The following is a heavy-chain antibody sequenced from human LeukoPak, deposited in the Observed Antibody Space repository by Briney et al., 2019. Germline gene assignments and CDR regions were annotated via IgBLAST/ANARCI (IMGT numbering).Heavy chain of an antibody. CDR1: GFPFRNQS. Sequence: GGFRNPSWAAPGFPFRNQSINWVRKAPGKGLEWVSSISSNSLHIFYADSVKGRFTISRDNAKNSLYLQMNNLRAEDTAVYYCVGPDSQFDCWGQGTLVTVSS. J-gene: IGHJ4*02. V-gene: IGHV3-21*01. D-gene: IGHD3-10*01. CDR2: ISSNSLHI. CDR3: VGPDSQFDC.